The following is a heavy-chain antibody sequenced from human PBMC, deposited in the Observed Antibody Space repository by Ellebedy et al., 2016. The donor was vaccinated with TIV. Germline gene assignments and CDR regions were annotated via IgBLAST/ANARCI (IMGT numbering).Heavy chain of an antibody. V-gene: IGHV3-53*01. CDR3: ARDYYGSGSYSSD. J-gene: IGHJ4*02. Sequence: PGGSLRLSCAASGFTVSSNYMTRVRQAPGKGLEWVSVIYRGGSTNYADSVKGRFTISRDNAKNSLYLQMNSLRAEDTAVYYCARDYYGSGSYSSDWGQGTLVTVSS. CDR2: IYRGGST. D-gene: IGHD3-10*01. CDR1: GFTVSSNY.